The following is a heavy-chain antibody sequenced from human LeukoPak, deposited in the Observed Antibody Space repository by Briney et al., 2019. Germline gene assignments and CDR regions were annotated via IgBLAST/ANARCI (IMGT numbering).Heavy chain of an antibody. CDR1: GGSISSNSYY. Sequence: SETLSLTCTVSGGSISSNSYYWGWIRQPPGKGLKWIGSIYYSGSTYYNPSLKSRVTISVKTSKNQFSLKLRSVTAADTAVYYCARVTGYTIEDYFDYWGQGTLVTVSS. J-gene: IGHJ4*02. CDR3: ARVTGYTIEDYFDY. CDR2: IYYSGST. D-gene: IGHD3-9*01. V-gene: IGHV4-39*07.